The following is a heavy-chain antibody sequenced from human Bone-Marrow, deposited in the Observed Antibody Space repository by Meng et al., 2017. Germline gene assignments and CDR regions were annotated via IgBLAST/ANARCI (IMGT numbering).Heavy chain of an antibody. V-gene: IGHV3-48*03. CDR1: GFTFSSYE. Sequence: GGSLRLSCAASGFTFSSYEMNWVRQAPGKGLEWVSYMSSSGNTIYYADSVKGRFTISRDNAKNSLYLQMNSLRAEDTAVYYCARVGDGYNYAHWYVELWGHGTLVTVSS. J-gene: IGHJ2*01. CDR3: ARVGDGYNYAHWYVEL. CDR2: MSSSGNTI. D-gene: IGHD5-24*01.